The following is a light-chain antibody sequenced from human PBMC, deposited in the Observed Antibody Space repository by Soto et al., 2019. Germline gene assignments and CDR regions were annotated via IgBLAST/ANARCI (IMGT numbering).Light chain of an antibody. CDR1: QSISSY. Sequence: DIQITPSPSSLSTSVLDRVTITCRASQSISSYLNWYQQKPGKAPTLLIYAASSLQSGVPSRFSGSGSGTDFTLTISSLQPEDFATYYCQQSYSTPLTFGGGTKVDIK. V-gene: IGKV1-39*01. J-gene: IGKJ4*01. CDR2: AAS. CDR3: QQSYSTPLT.